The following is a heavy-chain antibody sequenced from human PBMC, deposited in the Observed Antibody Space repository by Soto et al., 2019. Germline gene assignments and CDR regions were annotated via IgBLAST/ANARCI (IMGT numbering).Heavy chain of an antibody. CDR3: ARDLISNYHYYGMAL. V-gene: IGHV1-69*01. CDR2: IIPFFHAA. CDR1: ADTFSSSA. J-gene: IGHJ6*04. Sequence: QVQLVQSGAEVKKPGSSVKVSCKASADTFSSSAFSWVRQAPGQGLEWMGGIIPFFHAANYAQRSQCRVTITEDEPTSTVSMELSSLRSEATALYYFARDLISNYHYYGMALWAKGTTSPVSS.